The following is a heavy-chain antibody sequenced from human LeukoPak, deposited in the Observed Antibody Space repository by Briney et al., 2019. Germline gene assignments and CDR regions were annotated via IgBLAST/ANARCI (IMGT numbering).Heavy chain of an antibody. D-gene: IGHD2-2*02. CDR1: GLSFSNFA. Sequence: RAGGSLRLSCAASGLSFSNFAMSWVRQAPGRGPEWVSSIRGGGETFYADSVKGRFTLSRDDSMNTVYLQMDSLRTEDMAVYYCAREYCTTNSCYIWGLGYWGQGTLVTVSS. V-gene: IGHV3-23*01. CDR3: AREYCTTNSCYIWGLGY. CDR2: IRGGGET. J-gene: IGHJ4*02.